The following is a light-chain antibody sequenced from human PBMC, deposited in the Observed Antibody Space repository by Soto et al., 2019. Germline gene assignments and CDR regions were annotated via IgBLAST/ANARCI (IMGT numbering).Light chain of an antibody. CDR3: QTWGTGIQV. J-gene: IGLJ3*02. Sequence: QSVLTQSPSASASLGASVKLTCTLDSGHSSYAIAWHQQQPEKGPRYLMKLNSDGSHSKGDGIPDRFSGSSSGAERYLTISSLQSEDEADYYCQTWGTGIQVFGGGTKVTVL. CDR2: LNSDGSH. CDR1: SGHSSYA. V-gene: IGLV4-69*01.